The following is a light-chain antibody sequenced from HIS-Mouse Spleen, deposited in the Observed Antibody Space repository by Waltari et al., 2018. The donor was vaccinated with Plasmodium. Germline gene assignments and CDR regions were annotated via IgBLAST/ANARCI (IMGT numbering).Light chain of an antibody. V-gene: IGLV3-10*01. Sequence: SYELTQPPSVSVSPGQTARITSPGNDLPKKYAYWYQQKSGQAPVLVIYEDSKRPSGIPERFSGSSSGTMATLTISGAQVEDEADYYCYSTDSSGNHRVFGGGTKLTVL. CDR3: YSTDSSGNHRV. CDR2: EDS. CDR1: DLPKKY. J-gene: IGLJ3*02.